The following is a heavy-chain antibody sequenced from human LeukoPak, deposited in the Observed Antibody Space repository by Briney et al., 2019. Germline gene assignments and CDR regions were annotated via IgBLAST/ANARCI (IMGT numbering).Heavy chain of an antibody. D-gene: IGHD4/OR15-4a*01. CDR2: IYYSGST. Sequence: KSSETLSLTCNVSGDSISTYYWSWIRQPPGKGLDWIGHIYYSGSTNYNPSLKSRVTISLDTSKNQFSLKVSSVTAADTALYYCARQGAASHRYFDLWGRGTLVTVSS. J-gene: IGHJ2*01. CDR3: ARQGAASHRYFDL. CDR1: GDSISTYY. V-gene: IGHV4-59*08.